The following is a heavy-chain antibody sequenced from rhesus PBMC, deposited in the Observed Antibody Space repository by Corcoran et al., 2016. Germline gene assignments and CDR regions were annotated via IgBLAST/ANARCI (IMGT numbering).Heavy chain of an antibody. CDR1: GYTFTDYY. J-gene: IGHJ4*01. CDR3: ATEWADTAGTVLYY. CDR2: VDPEDGEV. D-gene: IGHD5-24*01. V-gene: IGHV1-111*02. Sequence: EVQLVQSGAEVKKPGASVKISCKASGYTFTDYYLPWVRQAPGKGLEWMGRVDPEDGEVIHAQKFQDRVTITADTSTDTAYMELSSLRSEDTAVYYCATEWADTAGTVLYYWGQGVLVTVSS.